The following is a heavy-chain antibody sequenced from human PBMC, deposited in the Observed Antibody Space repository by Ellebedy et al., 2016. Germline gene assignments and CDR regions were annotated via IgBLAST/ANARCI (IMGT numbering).Heavy chain of an antibody. CDR3: ARGGRDGYSYEVDY. D-gene: IGHD5-24*01. CDR1: GYTFTSYD. CDR2: MNPNSGNT. J-gene: IGHJ4*02. V-gene: IGHV1-8*01. Sequence: ASVKVSCKASGYTFTSYDIIWVRQAAGQGLEWTGWMNPNSGNTGYAQKFQGRVTMTRNTSISTAYMELSSLRSEDTAVYYCARGGRDGYSYEVDYWGQGTLVTVSS.